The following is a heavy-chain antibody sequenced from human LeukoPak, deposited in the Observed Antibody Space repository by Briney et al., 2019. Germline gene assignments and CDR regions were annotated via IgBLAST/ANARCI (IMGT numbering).Heavy chain of an antibody. V-gene: IGHV4-30-2*01. CDR1: GGSISSGGYS. J-gene: IGHJ4*02. CDR3: ARHGGRFLEWPLDY. D-gene: IGHD3-3*01. CDR2: IYHSGST. Sequence: SQTLSLTCAVSGGSISSGGYSWSWIRQPPGKGLEWIGYIYHSGSTYYNPSLKSRVTISVDRSKNQFSLKLSSVTAADTAVYYCARHGGRFLEWPLDYWGQGTLVTVSS.